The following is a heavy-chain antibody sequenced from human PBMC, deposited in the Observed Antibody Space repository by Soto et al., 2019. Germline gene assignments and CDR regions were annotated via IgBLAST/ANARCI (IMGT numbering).Heavy chain of an antibody. J-gene: IGHJ6*02. Sequence: QVQLQESGPGLVKPSETLSLSCTVSGGSISSYYWSWFRQSPGKRMEWIGYVHHSWGSSYNPSLQSRVAISLDTAKSQFSLKVTSVTATATAVYYCARQGFVPLHGLVDVWGQWTTVNVSS. V-gene: IGHV4-59*08. CDR2: VHHSWGS. CDR1: GGSISSYY. CDR3: ARQGFVPLHGLVDV. D-gene: IGHD3-10*01.